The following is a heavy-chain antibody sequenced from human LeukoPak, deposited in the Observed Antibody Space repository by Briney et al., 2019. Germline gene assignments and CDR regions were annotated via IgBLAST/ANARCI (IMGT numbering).Heavy chain of an antibody. CDR1: GYTFTSYH. V-gene: IGHV1-2*02. Sequence: ASVKVSCKASGYTFTSYHIHWVRQAPGQGLEWMGWTNPNSGGTNYAQKFQGRVTMTRDTSISTAYMELSRLRSDDTAVYFCARLRSSGPSRYFDYWGQGTLVTVSS. J-gene: IGHJ4*02. D-gene: IGHD6-19*01. CDR2: TNPNSGGT. CDR3: ARLRSSGPSRYFDY.